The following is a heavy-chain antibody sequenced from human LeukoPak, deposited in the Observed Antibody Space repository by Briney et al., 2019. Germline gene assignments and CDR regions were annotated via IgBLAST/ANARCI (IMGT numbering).Heavy chain of an antibody. Sequence: GESLKISCKGSGYSFTGYWIVWVRQMPGKGLEWMGIIYPGDSDTRYSPSFQGQVTISADKSITTAYLQWSSLKASDTAIYYCARWGRSSVDGMDVWGQGTTVTVSS. J-gene: IGHJ6*02. CDR1: GYSFTGYW. CDR2: IYPGDSDT. V-gene: IGHV5-51*01. CDR3: ARWGRSSVDGMDV. D-gene: IGHD6-6*01.